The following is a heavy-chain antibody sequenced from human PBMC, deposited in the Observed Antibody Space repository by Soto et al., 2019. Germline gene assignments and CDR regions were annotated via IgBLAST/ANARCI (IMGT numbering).Heavy chain of an antibody. D-gene: IGHD2-2*01. Sequence: EVQLVESGGGLVKPGGSLRLSCAASGFTFSSYSMNWVRQAPGKGLEWVSSISSSSSYIYYADSVKGRFTISRDNAKNSLYLQMNSLGAEDTAVYYCAREGNLGSCSSTSCYELDYWGQGILVTVSS. V-gene: IGHV3-21*01. CDR2: ISSSSSYI. CDR3: AREGNLGSCSSTSCYELDY. J-gene: IGHJ4*02. CDR1: GFTFSSYS.